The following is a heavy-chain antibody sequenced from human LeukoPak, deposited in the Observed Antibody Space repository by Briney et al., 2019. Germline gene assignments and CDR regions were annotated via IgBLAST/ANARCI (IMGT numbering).Heavy chain of an antibody. CDR2: INPSGGST. J-gene: IGHJ6*04. D-gene: IGHD2-2*01. Sequence: GASVKVSCKTSGFTFTSYGISWMRQAPGQGLEWMGIINPSGGSTSYAQKFQGRVTMTRDTSTSTVYMELSSLRSEDTAVYYCARDRLDCSSTSCYVYGMDVWGKGTTVTVSS. V-gene: IGHV1-46*01. CDR3: ARDRLDCSSTSCYVYGMDV. CDR1: GFTFTSYG.